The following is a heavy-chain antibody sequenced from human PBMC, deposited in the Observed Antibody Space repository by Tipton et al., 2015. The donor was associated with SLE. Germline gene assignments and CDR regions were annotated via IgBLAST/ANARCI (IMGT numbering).Heavy chain of an antibody. CDR2: IYTRGST. CDR3: ARVTYSGSFYYYYGMDV. V-gene: IGHV4-61*09. J-gene: IGHJ6*02. Sequence: TLSLTCTVSGGSISSSSYYWSWIRQPAGKGLEWIGQIYTRGSTNYNPSLKSRVTISVDTSKNQFSLKLSAVTAADTAVYYCARVTYSGSFYYYYGMDVWGQGTTVTVSS. CDR1: GGSISSSSYY. D-gene: IGHD1-26*01.